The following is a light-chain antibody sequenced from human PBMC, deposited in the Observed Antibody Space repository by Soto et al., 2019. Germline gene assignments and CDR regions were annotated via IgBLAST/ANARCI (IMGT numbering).Light chain of an antibody. CDR3: QQYNNWPPST. CDR1: QSVSSN. V-gene: IGKV3-15*01. J-gene: IGKJ1*01. Sequence: EIVMTQSPATLSVSPGERATLSCRASQSVSSNLAWYQQKPGQAPRLLIYGASTRATGIPARFRGNGSGTEITLAICSLQYKDFAGCYCQQYNNWPPSTFGQGTKVEIK. CDR2: GAS.